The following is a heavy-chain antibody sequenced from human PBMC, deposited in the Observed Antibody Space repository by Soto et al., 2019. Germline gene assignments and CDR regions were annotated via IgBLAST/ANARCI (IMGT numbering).Heavy chain of an antibody. V-gene: IGHV1-18*01. CDR2: LSAYNGNT. Sequence: QVQLVQSGAEVKKPGASVTVSCKDSGYTFTSYGISWVRQAPGQGLEWMGWLSAYNGNTKYALKLQGRVTMTTDTATSTAYMELRSLRSDDTAVYYCARVGYGDYFDYRGQGTLVTVSS. CDR1: GYTFTSYG. D-gene: IGHD4-17*01. CDR3: ARVGYGDYFDY. J-gene: IGHJ4*02.